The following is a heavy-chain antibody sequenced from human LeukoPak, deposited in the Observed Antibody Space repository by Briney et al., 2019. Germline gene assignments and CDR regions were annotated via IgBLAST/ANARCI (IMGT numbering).Heavy chain of an antibody. CDR1: GFTLSSYW. CDR3: ARDSPGHDS. CDR2: IKQDGREK. V-gene: IGHV3-7*04. Sequence: GGSLRRSCVVSGFTLSSYWMSWVRQAPGKGPEWVANIKQDGREKYYVDSVKGRFTISRDNAKNSLYLQMNSLRVEDTAIYYCARDSPGHDSWGQGTLVTVSS. J-gene: IGHJ5*01.